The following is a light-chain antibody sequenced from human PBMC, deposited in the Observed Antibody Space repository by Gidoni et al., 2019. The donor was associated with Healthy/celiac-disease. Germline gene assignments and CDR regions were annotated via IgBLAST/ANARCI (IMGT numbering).Light chain of an antibody. CDR3: AAWDDSLNGVV. Sequence: QSVLTQPPSASGTPGQRVTISCSGSSSTIGSNTVNWYQKLPGTAPNLLIYSNNQRPSGVPDRFSGSKSGTSASLAISGLQSEDEADYYCAAWDDSLNGVVFGGGTKLTVL. V-gene: IGLV1-44*01. CDR2: SNN. J-gene: IGLJ2*01. CDR1: SSTIGSNT.